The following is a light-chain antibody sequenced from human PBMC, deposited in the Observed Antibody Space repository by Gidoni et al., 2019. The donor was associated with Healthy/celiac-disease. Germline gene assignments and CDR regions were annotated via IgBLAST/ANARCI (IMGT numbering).Light chain of an antibody. CDR1: SSDVGGYNY. CDR2: DVS. V-gene: IGLV2-14*03. CDR3: SSYTSSSTLVV. J-gene: IGLJ2*01. Sequence: QSALTQPASVSRAPGQSITIHCTGTSSDVGGYNYLSWYQQHPGNAPQLMINDVSNRPSGVSNRFSGSKSGNPAALTISGLQAEYEADYYCSSYTSSSTLVVFGGGTKLTVL.